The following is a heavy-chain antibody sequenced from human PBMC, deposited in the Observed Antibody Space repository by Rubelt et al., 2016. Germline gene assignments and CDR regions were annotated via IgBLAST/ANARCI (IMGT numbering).Heavy chain of an antibody. Sequence: GGSLRLPCAASGFTHSGHNLNWFRQAPGKGLEWVSSISSTSSTIYYADSVKGRFIISRDNSKNTLYLQMNSLRDEDTAVYYCARDSYSSSGKAFSDHWGQGALVTVSS. CDR3: ARDSYSSSGKAFSDH. CDR1: GFTHSGHN. V-gene: IGHV3-48*02. D-gene: IGHD6-13*01. CDR2: ISSTSSTI. J-gene: IGHJ4*02.